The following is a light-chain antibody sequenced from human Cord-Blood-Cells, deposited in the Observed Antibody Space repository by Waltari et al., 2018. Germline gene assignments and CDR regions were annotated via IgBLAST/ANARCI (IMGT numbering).Light chain of an antibody. V-gene: IGLV2-23*01. CDR3: CSYAGSSTYV. CDR2: EGS. Sequence: QADLTPPPPVSGSPGQSHTISCTGTGRDVGSYNLVSWYQQNPGKAHKLMIYEGSKRPSGVSNRFSGSRAGNTASLTITGRQAEDEAAYYCCSYAGSSTYVFGTGTKVTAL. CDR1: GRDVGSYNL. J-gene: IGLJ1*01.